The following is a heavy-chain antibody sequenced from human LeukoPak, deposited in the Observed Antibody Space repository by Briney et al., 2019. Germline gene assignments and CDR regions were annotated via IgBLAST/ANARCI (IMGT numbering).Heavy chain of an antibody. CDR3: AKDFSWFGEFFDY. D-gene: IGHD3-10*01. J-gene: IGHJ4*02. CDR1: GFTFGSYA. V-gene: IGHV3-23*01. CDR2: ISGSGGST. Sequence: PGGSLRLSCAASGFTFGSYAMSWVRQAPGKGLEWVSAISGSGGSTYYADSVKGRFTISRDNSKNTLYLQMNSLRAEDTAVYYCAKDFSWFGEFFDYWGQGTLVTVSS.